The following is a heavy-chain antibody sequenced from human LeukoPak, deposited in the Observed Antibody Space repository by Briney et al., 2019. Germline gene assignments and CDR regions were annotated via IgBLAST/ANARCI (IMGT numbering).Heavy chain of an antibody. CDR2: INAGNGNT. V-gene: IGHV1-3*01. CDR1: GYTFTSYA. D-gene: IGHD1-1*01. Sequence: ASVKVSRKASGYTFTSYAMHWVRQAPGQRLEWMGWINAGNGNTKYSQKFQGRVTITRDTSASTAYMELSSLRSENTAVYYCAREGRRLDAFDIWGQGTMVTVSS. CDR3: AREGRRLDAFDI. J-gene: IGHJ3*02.